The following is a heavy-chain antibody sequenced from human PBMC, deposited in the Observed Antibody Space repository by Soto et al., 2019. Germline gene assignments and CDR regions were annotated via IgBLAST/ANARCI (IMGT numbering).Heavy chain of an antibody. CDR3: ARGGVTMVRGSDY. V-gene: IGHV4-61*01. D-gene: IGHD3-10*01. CDR2: IYYSGST. CDR1: GGSVSSGSYY. J-gene: IGHJ4*02. Sequence: PSETLSLTCTVSGGSVSSGSYYWSWIRQPPGKGLEWIRYIYYSGSTNYNPSLKSRVTISVDTSKNQFAVELSSINAAETAVYYCARGGVTMVRGSDYWGQGTLVTSP.